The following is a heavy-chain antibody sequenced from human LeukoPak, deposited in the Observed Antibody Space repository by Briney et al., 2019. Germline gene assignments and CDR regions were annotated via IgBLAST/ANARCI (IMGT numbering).Heavy chain of an antibody. CDR1: GGSFSGYY. D-gene: IGHD6-13*01. V-gene: IGHV4-34*01. CDR2: INHSGST. Sequence: SETLSLTCAVYGGSFSGYYWSWIRQPPGKGQEWIGEINHSGSTNYNPSLKSRVTISVDTSKNQFSLKLSSVTAADTAVYYCARGVSPGIAAAGTSLDYWGQGTLVTVSS. CDR3: ARGVSPGIAAAGTSLDY. J-gene: IGHJ4*02.